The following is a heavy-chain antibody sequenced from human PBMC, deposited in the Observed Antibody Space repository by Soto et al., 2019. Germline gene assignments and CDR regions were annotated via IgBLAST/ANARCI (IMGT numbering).Heavy chain of an antibody. V-gene: IGHV3-30*18. CDR2: ISYDRSNK. CDR3: AKTATAMVPPFDY. Sequence: VGSLRLSCAASGFTFSSYGMHWVRQAPGKGLEWVAVISYDRSNKYYADSVKGRFTISRDNSKNTLSLQMNSLRAEDTAVYYCAKTATAMVPPFDYWGQGTQVTVSS. J-gene: IGHJ4*02. D-gene: IGHD5-18*01. CDR1: GFTFSSYG.